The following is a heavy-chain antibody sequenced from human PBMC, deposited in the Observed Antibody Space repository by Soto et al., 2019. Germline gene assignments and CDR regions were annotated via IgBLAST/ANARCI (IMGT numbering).Heavy chain of an antibody. CDR2: ISGSGGST. J-gene: IGHJ6*02. D-gene: IGHD3-3*01. CDR3: AKGGDYDFWSGYYYYYGMDV. V-gene: IGHV3-23*01. CDR1: GFTFSSYA. Sequence: PGGSLRLSCAASGFTFSSYAMSWVRQAPGKGLEWASAISGSGGSTYYADSVKGRFTISRDNSKNTLYLQMNSLRAEDTAVYYCAKGGDYDFWSGYYYYYGMDVWGQGTTVTVSS.